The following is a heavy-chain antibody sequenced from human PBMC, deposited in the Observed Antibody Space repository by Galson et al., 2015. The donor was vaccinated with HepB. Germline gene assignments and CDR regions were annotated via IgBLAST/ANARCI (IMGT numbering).Heavy chain of an antibody. CDR3: ARAFFSAAGTHHFDY. CDR2: INPNSGGT. V-gene: IGHV1-2*06. J-gene: IGHJ4*02. D-gene: IGHD6-13*01. CDR1: GYTFTSYY. Sequence: SVKVSCKASGYTFTSYYIHWVRQAPGQGLEWMGRINPNSGGTIYAQKFQGRVTMTRDTSISTVYMELSRLRSDDTALYYCARAFFSAAGTHHFDYWGQGTLVTVSS.